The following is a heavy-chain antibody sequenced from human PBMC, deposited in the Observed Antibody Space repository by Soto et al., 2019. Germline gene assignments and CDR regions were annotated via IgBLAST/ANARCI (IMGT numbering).Heavy chain of an antibody. CDR2: IIRILGIA. CDR3: SRDSDYLDY. Sequence: QVQLVQSGAEVKKPGSSVKVSCKASGGTFSSYTISWVRQAPGQGLEWMGRIIRILGIANYAQNFQGRVTITADKSTSTAYMELSSLRSEDTAVYYCSRDSDYLDYWGQGTLVTVSS. CDR1: GGTFSSYT. V-gene: IGHV1-69*08. J-gene: IGHJ4*02.